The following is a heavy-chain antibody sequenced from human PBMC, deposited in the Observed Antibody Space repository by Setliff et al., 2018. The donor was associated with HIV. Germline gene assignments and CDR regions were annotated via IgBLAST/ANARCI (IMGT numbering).Heavy chain of an antibody. Sequence: SVKVSCKASGGTFSLYAINWVRQAPGQGLEWMGGIIPIFNTANYAQKFQGRVTITADGSTSTAYMELSSLRFEDTAVYYCARGGVYYYDSSGWSMDYWGQGTLVTVSS. D-gene: IGHD3-22*01. CDR2: IIPIFNTA. V-gene: IGHV1-69*13. J-gene: IGHJ4*02. CDR1: GGTFSLYA. CDR3: ARGGVYYYDSSGWSMDY.